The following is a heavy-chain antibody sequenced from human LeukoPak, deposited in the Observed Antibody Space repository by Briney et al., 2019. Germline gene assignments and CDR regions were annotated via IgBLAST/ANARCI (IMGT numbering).Heavy chain of an antibody. CDR2: ISGSGGST. J-gene: IGHJ4*02. CDR3: AKEVRELLWFGELYFDY. Sequence: GGSLRLSCAASRFTFSSFSMNWVRQAPGKGLEWVSAISGSGGSTYYADSVKGRFTISRDNSKNTLYLQMNSLRAEDTAVYYCAKEVRELLWFGELYFDYWGQGTLVTVSS. CDR1: RFTFSSFS. V-gene: IGHV3-23*01. D-gene: IGHD3-10*01.